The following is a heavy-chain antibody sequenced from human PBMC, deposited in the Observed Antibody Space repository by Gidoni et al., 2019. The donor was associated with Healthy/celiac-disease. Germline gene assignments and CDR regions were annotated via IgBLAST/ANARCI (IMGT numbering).Heavy chain of an antibody. CDR3: ASDRRYCSSASCYGGYYFDY. V-gene: IGHV3-23*01. J-gene: IGHJ4*02. D-gene: IGHD2-2*01. Sequence: EVQLLDSGGGLVQPGGSLRLSCAVSGFTFSSYAMSWVRQAPGRGLEWVSVISGSGSNTYYADSVKGRFTISRENSKNTLHLQRNSLRDEDTAVYYCASDRRYCSSASCYGGYYFDYWGQGTLVTVSS. CDR1: GFTFSSYA. CDR2: ISGSGSNT.